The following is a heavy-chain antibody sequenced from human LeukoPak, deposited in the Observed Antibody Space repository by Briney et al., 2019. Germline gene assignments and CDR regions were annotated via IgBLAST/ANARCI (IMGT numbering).Heavy chain of an antibody. V-gene: IGHV4-61*02. CDR2: IYTSGST. CDR1: GGSISSGSYY. CDR3: ARGQDTMVRGVYFDY. Sequence: SQTLSLTCTVSGGSISSGSYYWSWIRQPAGKGLEWIGRIYTSGSTNYNPSLKSRVTISVDTSKNQFSLKLSSVTAADTAVYYCARGQDTMVRGVYFDYWGQGTLVTVSS. J-gene: IGHJ4*02. D-gene: IGHD3-10*01.